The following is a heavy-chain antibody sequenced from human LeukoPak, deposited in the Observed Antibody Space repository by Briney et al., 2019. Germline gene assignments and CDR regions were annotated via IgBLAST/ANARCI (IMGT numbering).Heavy chain of an antibody. CDR3: TRRYVASNNGFDY. V-gene: IGHV3-64*01. CDR2: INNNGVTT. CDR1: GFTFANYA. Sequence: PGGSLRLSCAASGFTFANYAMHWVRQAPGKGLEFVSGINNNGVTTYYANSVKGRFTVSRDNSKNTLYLQMGSLRDDDMAVYYCTRRYVASNNGFDYWGQGTLVTVSS. J-gene: IGHJ4*02. D-gene: IGHD3-10*02.